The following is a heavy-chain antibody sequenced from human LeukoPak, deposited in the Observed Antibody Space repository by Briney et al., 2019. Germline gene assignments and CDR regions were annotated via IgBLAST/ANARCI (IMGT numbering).Heavy chain of an antibody. D-gene: IGHD5-18*01. Sequence: GGSLRLSCAASGFTFSSYAMSWVRQAPGKGLEWVSAISGSGGSTYYADSVKGRFTISRDNSKNTLYLQMNSLRAEDTAVYYCAKDPPPVGQLSYYFDYWGQGTLVTVSS. J-gene: IGHJ4*02. CDR2: ISGSGGST. V-gene: IGHV3-23*01. CDR1: GFTFSSYA. CDR3: AKDPPPVGQLSYYFDY.